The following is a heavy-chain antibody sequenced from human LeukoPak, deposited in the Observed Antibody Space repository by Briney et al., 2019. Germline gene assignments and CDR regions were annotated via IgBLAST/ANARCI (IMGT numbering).Heavy chain of an antibody. J-gene: IGHJ3*02. CDR3: ARQREYCSGVSCYSDVFDI. V-gene: IGHV4-59*08. Sequence: SETLSLTCTVSGGSISNYYWSWIRQPPGKGLECIGYIYYSGSTNYNPSVKSRVTISVETSKNQFFLRLSSVTDADTAVYYCARQREYCSGVSCYSDVFDIWGQGTMVTVSS. CDR1: GGSISNYY. CDR2: IYYSGST. D-gene: IGHD2-15*01.